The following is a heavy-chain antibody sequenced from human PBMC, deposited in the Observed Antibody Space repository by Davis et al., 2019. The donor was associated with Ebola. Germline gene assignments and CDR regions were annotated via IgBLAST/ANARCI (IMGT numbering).Heavy chain of an antibody. CDR1: GFTFGSYW. CDR3: ARDSLAAALFDY. D-gene: IGHD6-13*01. Sequence: PGESLRLSCAASGFTFGSYWMSWVRQAPGKGLEWVANIKQDGSEKHYVDSVKGRFTISRDNAKISLYLQMNSLRAEDTAVYYCARDSLAAALFDYWGQGTLVTVSS. J-gene: IGHJ4*02. V-gene: IGHV3-7*01. CDR2: IKQDGSEK.